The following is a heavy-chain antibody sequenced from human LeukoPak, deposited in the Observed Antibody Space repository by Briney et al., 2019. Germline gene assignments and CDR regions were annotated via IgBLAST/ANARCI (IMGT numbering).Heavy chain of an antibody. CDR2: ITGPGGST. V-gene: IGHV3-23*01. CDR3: ATIRGVIITGFDY. J-gene: IGHJ4*02. CDR1: GFSFSNYA. Sequence: AGGSLRLSCAASGFSFSNYAMSWVRQAPGKGLEWVSAITGPGGSTYYADSVKGRFTISRDNSKNTLYLQMNSLRAEDTAVYYCATIRGVIITGFDYWGQGTLVTVSS. D-gene: IGHD3-10*01.